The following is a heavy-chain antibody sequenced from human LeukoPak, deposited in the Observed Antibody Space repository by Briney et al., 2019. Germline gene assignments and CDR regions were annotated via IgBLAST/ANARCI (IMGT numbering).Heavy chain of an antibody. V-gene: IGHV1-2*06. Sequence: GASLKVSCKASGYTFTAYYMHWVRQAPGQGLEWMGRINPNSGDTNYAQKFQGRVTMTRDTSINTAYMEVSRLRSDDTAVYYCVRWYPVTGTIDYWGQGTLVTVSS. D-gene: IGHD6-19*01. CDR2: INPNSGDT. J-gene: IGHJ4*02. CDR1: GYTFTAYY. CDR3: VRWYPVTGTIDY.